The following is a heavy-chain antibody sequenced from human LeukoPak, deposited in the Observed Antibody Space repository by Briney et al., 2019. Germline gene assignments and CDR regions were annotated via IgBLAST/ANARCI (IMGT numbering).Heavy chain of an antibody. J-gene: IGHJ5*02. CDR3: ARRHSGSYYGKHWFDP. CDR1: GGSISSSSYN. Sequence: KPSETLSLTCTVSGGSISSSSYNWAWIRQPPGKALEWIGSIYYTGSTDYNPSLKSRVTISIDTSKNQFSLHLSSVTAADTAVYYCARRHSGSYYGKHWFDPWGQGTLITVSS. V-gene: IGHV4-39*01. D-gene: IGHD1-26*01. CDR2: IYYTGST.